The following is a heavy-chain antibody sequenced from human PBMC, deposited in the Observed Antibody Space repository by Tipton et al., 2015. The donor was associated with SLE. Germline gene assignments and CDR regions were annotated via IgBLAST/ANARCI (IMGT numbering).Heavy chain of an antibody. CDR3: AKASNGLIGSIDY. V-gene: IGHV3-30-3*01. J-gene: IGHJ4*02. Sequence: SLRLSCAASEFTFRSYAMHWVRQAPGKGLEWVAVIADDGSIQYYADSVKGRFSISRDNSKNTLYLQMNSLRAEDTAVYYCAKASNGLIGSIDYWGQGTLVTVSS. D-gene: IGHD4-11*01. CDR1: EFTFRSYA. CDR2: IADDGSIQ.